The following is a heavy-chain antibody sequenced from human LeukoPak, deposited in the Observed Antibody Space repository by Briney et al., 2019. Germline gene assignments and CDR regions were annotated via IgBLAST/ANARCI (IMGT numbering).Heavy chain of an antibody. D-gene: IGHD5/OR15-5a*01. CDR3: ATGNPFYDH. CDR2: IYTTGST. J-gene: IGHJ4*02. V-gene: IGHV4-39*07. CDR1: GGSISSNNYY. Sequence: PSETLSLTCSVSGGSISSNNYYWGWIRQPPGKGLEWIGNIYTTGSTYYSPSLKSRVIISLDTSKNQFSLTLSSVTAADTAVYYCATGNPFYDHWGQGTLVTVSS.